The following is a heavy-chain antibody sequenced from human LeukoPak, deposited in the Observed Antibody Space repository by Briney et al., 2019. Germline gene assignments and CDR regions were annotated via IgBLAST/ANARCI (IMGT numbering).Heavy chain of an antibody. CDR1: GFTFSSYS. J-gene: IGHJ3*02. D-gene: IGHD6-19*01. CDR3: ARGGQWLVLYGAFDI. CDR2: ISSSSSYI. Sequence: GGSLRLSCAASGFTFSSYSMNWVRQAPGKGLEWVSSISSSSSYIYYADSVKGRFTISRDNAKNSLYLQMNSLRAEDTAVYYCARGGQWLVLYGAFDIWGQGTMVTVSS. V-gene: IGHV3-21*01.